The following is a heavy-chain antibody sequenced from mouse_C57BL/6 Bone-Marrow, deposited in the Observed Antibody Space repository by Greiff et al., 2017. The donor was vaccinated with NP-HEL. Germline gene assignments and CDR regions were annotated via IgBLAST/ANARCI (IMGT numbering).Heavy chain of an antibody. V-gene: IGHV1-62-2*01. CDR2: FYPGSGSI. J-gene: IGHJ1*03. CDR3: ARNEDYSNFYWYFDV. CDR1: GYTFTEYT. D-gene: IGHD2-5*01. Sequence: QVQLKQSGAELVKPGASVKLSCKASGYTFTEYTIHWVKQRPGQGLEWIGWFYPGSGSIKYNEKFKDKATLTADKSSSTVYMELSRLTSEDSAVYFCARNEDYSNFYWYFDVWGTGTTVTVSS.